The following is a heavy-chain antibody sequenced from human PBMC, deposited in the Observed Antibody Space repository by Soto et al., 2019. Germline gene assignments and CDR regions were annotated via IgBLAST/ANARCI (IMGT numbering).Heavy chain of an antibody. D-gene: IGHD1-7*01. CDR1: GFTFSSYA. V-gene: IGHV3-30-3*01. CDR3: ARPWTYNWNYVGYFDY. CDR2: ISYDGSNK. J-gene: IGHJ4*02. Sequence: QVQLVESGGGMVQPGRSLRLSCAASGFTFSSYAMHWVRQAPGKGLEWVAVISYDGSNKYYADSVKGRFTISRDNSKNTLYLQMNSLRAEDTAVYYCARPWTYNWNYVGYFDYWGQGTLVTVSS.